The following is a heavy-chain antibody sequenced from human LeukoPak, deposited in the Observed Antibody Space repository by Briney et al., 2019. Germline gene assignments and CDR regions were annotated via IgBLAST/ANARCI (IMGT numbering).Heavy chain of an antibody. Sequence: LRLSCAASGFTFSSYEMNWVRQAPGKGLEWIGSIYYSGSTYYNPSLKSRVTISVDTSKNQFSLKLSSVTAADTAVYYCARHLKALGPNAFDIWGQGTMVTVSS. V-gene: IGHV4-39*07. CDR3: ARHLKALGPNAFDI. CDR2: IYYSGST. CDR1: GFTFSSYE. J-gene: IGHJ3*02.